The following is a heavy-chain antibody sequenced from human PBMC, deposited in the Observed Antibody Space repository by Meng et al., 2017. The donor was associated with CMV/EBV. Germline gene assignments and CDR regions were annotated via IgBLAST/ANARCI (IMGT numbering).Heavy chain of an antibody. V-gene: IGHV3-7*03. CDR2: IKQDGSEK. CDR3: AKDIGYDSSGSKSYGMDV. D-gene: IGHD3-22*01. CDR1: GFTFSSYW. Sequence: GGSLRLSCAASGFTFSSYWMSWVRQAPGKGLEWVANIKQDGSEKYYVDSVKGRFTISRDNAKNSLYLQMNSLRTEDTALYYCAKDIGYDSSGSKSYGMDVWGQGTTVTVSS. J-gene: IGHJ6*02.